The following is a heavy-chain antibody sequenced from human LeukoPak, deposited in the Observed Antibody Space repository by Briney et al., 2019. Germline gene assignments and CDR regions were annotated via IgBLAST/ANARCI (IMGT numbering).Heavy chain of an antibody. D-gene: IGHD2-2*01. CDR1: GFTFSSYW. Sequence: GGSLRLSCAASGFTFSSYWMHWVRHAPGKGLVWVSRINSDGSSTSYADSVKGRFTISRDNAKNTLYLQMNSLRAEDTAVYYCARVLYFLVPAARYGMDVWGQGTTVTVSS. V-gene: IGHV3-74*01. CDR2: INSDGSST. J-gene: IGHJ6*02. CDR3: ARVLYFLVPAARYGMDV.